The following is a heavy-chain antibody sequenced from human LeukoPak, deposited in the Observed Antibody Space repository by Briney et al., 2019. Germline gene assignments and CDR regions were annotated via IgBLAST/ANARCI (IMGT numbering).Heavy chain of an antibody. CDR1: GGTFSTHT. Sequence: SVKVSCKASGGTFSTHTFSWVRQAPGQGLEWMGRIIPILDIANYAQKFQGRATITADKSTSTAYMDLSSLTSEDTAVYYCARGGQLSTGAYFDYWGQGTLVTIAS. CDR3: ARGGQLSTGAYFDY. CDR2: IIPILDIA. V-gene: IGHV1-69*02. J-gene: IGHJ4*02. D-gene: IGHD6-13*01.